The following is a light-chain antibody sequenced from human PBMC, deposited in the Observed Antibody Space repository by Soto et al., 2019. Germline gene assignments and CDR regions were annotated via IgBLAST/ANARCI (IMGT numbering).Light chain of an antibody. CDR3: AAWDDSLNGLYV. CDR1: SSDVGGYNY. V-gene: IGLV2-14*01. CDR2: EVS. J-gene: IGLJ1*01. Sequence: QSALTQPASVSGSPGQSITISCTGTSSDVGGYNYVSWYQQHPGKAPKLMIYEVSNRPSGVSNHFSGSKSGNTASLTISGLQADDEADYYCAAWDDSLNGLYVFGTGTKVTVL.